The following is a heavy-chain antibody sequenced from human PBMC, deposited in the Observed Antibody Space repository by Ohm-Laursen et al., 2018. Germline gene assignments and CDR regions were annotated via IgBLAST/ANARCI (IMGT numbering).Heavy chain of an antibody. J-gene: IGHJ2*01. D-gene: IGHD4-23*01. V-gene: IGHV3-48*03. CDR1: GFTFSSYE. CDR2: IRSSGDTI. Sequence: SLRLSCTASGFTFSSYEMNWVRQAPGKGLEWVSYIRSSGDTIYYADSMKGRFTMSRDNAENSVYLQMNSLRAEDTAVYYCVSKMVVTPVRYFDLWGRGTLVTVSS. CDR3: VSKMVVTPVRYFDL.